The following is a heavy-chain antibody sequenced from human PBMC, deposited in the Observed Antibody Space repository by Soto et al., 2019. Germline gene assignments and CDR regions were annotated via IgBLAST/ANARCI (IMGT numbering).Heavy chain of an antibody. V-gene: IGHV3-48*03. J-gene: IGHJ6*02. Sequence: EVQLVESGGGLVQPGGSLRLSCAASGFTFSSYEMNWVRQAPGKGLEWVSYISSSGSTIYYADSVKGRFTIPRDNAKNSLYLQMNSLRAEDTAVYYCAREDVVYGEMATILGYYGMDVWGQGTTVTVSS. CDR1: GFTFSSYE. D-gene: IGHD5-12*01. CDR3: AREDVVYGEMATILGYYGMDV. CDR2: ISSSGSTI.